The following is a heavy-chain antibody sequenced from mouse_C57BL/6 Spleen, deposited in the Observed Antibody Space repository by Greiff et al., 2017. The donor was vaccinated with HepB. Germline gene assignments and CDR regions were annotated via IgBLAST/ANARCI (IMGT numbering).Heavy chain of an antibody. V-gene: IGHV1-26*01. J-gene: IGHJ3*01. Sequence: EVQLQQSGPELVKPGASVKISCKASGYTFTDYYMNWVKQSHGKSLEWIGDINPNNGGTSYNQKFKGKATLTVDKYSSTAYMELRSRTSEDSAGYSCASAPNYGGRAWFAYWGQVALVTVAA. CDR1: GYTFTDYY. D-gene: IGHD1-1*01. CDR3: ASAPNYGGRAWFAY. CDR2: INPNNGGT.